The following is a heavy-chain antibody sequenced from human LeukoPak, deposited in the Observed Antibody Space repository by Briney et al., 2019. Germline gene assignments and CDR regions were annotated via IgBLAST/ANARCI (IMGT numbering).Heavy chain of an antibody. Sequence: KPSQTLSLTCAVSGGSISSGGYSWSWIRQPPGKGLEWIGYIYHSGSTYYNPSLKSRVTISVDRSKSQFSLKLSSVTAADTAVYYCARAANWGLDFDLWGRGILVTVSS. V-gene: IGHV4-30-2*01. CDR1: GGSISSGGYS. CDR2: IYHSGST. CDR3: ARAANWGLDFDL. D-gene: IGHD7-27*01. J-gene: IGHJ2*01.